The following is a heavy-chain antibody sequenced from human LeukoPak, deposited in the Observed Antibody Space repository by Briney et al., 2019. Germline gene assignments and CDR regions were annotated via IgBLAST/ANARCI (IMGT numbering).Heavy chain of an antibody. CDR1: GGTFSSYV. Sequence: SVKVSCKASGGTFSSYVISWVRQAPGQGLEWMGGTIPIFGTAKYAQKFQGRVTMTTDTSTSTAYMELRSLRSDDTAVYYCLRDMITIRGVIATLRSWGQGTRVTVSS. CDR2: TIPIFGTA. D-gene: IGHD3-16*02. V-gene: IGHV1-69*05. J-gene: IGHJ5*02. CDR3: LRDMITIRGVIATLRS.